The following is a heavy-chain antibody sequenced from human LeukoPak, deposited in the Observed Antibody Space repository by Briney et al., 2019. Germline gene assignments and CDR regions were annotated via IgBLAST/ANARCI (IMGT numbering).Heavy chain of an antibody. Sequence: PGGSLRLSCAASGFTFSSYVVNWVRQAPGKGLEWVSHIIGRGDRTYYADSVKGRFTISRDNSKNTLFLQMNSLGAEDTAVYYCAKGFSYAYDYWGQGTLVTVSS. CDR2: IIGRGDRT. CDR1: GFTFSSYV. D-gene: IGHD3-16*01. V-gene: IGHV3-23*01. CDR3: AKGFSYAYDY. J-gene: IGHJ4*02.